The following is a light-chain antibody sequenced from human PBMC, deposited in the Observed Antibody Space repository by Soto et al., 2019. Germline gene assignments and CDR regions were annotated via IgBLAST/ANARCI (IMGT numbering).Light chain of an antibody. J-gene: IGLJ2*01. CDR2: AVT. CDR3: CSYAGSPTWV. CDR1: SSDVGIYNY. Sequence: QSALTQPRSVSGSPGQSVAISCTGTSSDVGIYNYVSWYQQHPGKAPKVIISAVTVRPSGVPDRFSGSKSGNTASLTISGLQAEDEADYYCCSYAGSPTWVFGGGTKVTVL. V-gene: IGLV2-11*01.